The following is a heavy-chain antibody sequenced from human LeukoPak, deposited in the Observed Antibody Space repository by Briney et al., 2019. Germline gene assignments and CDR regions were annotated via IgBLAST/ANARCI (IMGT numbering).Heavy chain of an antibody. J-gene: IGHJ4*02. Sequence: ASVKVSFKASGYTFTGYYIHWVRQAPGQGLEWMGWINPNSGGTNYAQKFQGRVTMTRDTSIGTAYMELSRLRSDDTAVYYCASRPDVGATADYWGQGTLVTVSS. D-gene: IGHD1-26*01. CDR3: ASRPDVGATADY. V-gene: IGHV1-2*02. CDR1: GYTFTGYY. CDR2: INPNSGGT.